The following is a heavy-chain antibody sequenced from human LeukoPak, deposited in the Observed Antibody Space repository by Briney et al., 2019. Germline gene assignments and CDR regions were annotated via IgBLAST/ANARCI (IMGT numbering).Heavy chain of an antibody. CDR1: GFTFSSYA. CDR3: AKVWGGKSHRCYPFDY. Sequence: GRSLRLSCAASGFTFSSYAMSWVRQAPGKGLEWVSAISGSGGSAYYADSVKGRFTISRDNSKNTLYLQMNSLRAEDTAVYYCAKVWGGKSHRCYPFDYWGQGNLVTVSS. D-gene: IGHD3-16*02. J-gene: IGHJ4*02. CDR2: ISGSGGSA. V-gene: IGHV3-23*01.